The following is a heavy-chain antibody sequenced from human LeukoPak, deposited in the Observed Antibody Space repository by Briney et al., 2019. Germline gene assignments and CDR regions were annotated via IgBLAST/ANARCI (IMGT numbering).Heavy chain of an antibody. J-gene: IGHJ5*02. CDR3: ARSTRITMVRGVISWFDP. D-gene: IGHD3-10*01. V-gene: IGHV4-30-2*01. Sequence: PSETLSLTCAVSGGSISNGGYSWSWIRQPPGKGLEWIGYIYHSGSTYYNPSLKSRVTISVDRSKNQFSLKLSSVTAADTAVYYCARSTRITMVRGVISWFDPWGQGTLVTVSS. CDR1: GGSISNGGYS. CDR2: IYHSGST.